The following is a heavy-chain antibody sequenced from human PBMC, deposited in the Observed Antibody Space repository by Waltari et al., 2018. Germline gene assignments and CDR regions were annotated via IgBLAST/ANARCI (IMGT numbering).Heavy chain of an antibody. CDR1: GFTFSSYG. Sequence: QVQLVESGGGVVQPGRSLRLSCAASGFTFSSYGMHWVRQAPGKGLEWVAVRWYDGSNKYYADSVKGRFTISRDNSKNTLYLQMNSLRAEDTAMYYCAKGYSSSWYRFFDYWGQGTLVTVSS. V-gene: IGHV3-30*18. J-gene: IGHJ4*02. CDR2: RWYDGSNK. D-gene: IGHD6-13*01. CDR3: AKGYSSSWYRFFDY.